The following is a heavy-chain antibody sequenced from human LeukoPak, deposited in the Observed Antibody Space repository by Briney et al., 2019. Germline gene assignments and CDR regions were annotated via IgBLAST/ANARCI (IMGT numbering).Heavy chain of an antibody. D-gene: IGHD6-25*01. CDR3: AKSSIMFAAGRLGSIDF. CDR2: IRRDGSHK. CDR1: GFAFNDFA. J-gene: IGHJ4*02. Sequence: PGGSLRLSCAASGFAFNDFAMYWVRQAPGKGLDWVALIRRDGSHKYYAHSIKGRFTISRDNSKNTLYLQMSSLRAEDTAVYHCAKSSIMFAAGRLGSIDFWGQGTLVTVSS. V-gene: IGHV3-30*02.